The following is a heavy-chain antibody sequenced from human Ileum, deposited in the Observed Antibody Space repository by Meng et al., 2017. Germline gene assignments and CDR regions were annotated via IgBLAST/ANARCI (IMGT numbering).Heavy chain of an antibody. J-gene: IGHJ4*02. Sequence: QLQESGPGLVKPSGTLSLTCAVSGDSISRRDWWSWVRQPPGKGLEWIGEISQESGRTNYNPSLKSRVTISLDKSKNQFSLNLNYVTAADTAVYYCVRNEGYSLGDWGQGTLVTVSS. CDR2: ISQESGRT. CDR1: GDSISRRDW. CDR3: VRNEGYSLGD. V-gene: IGHV4-4*02. D-gene: IGHD2-21*01.